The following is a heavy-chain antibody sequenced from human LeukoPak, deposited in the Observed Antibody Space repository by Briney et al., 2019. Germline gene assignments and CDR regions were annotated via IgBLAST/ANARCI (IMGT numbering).Heavy chain of an antibody. Sequence: SVKVSCKASGGTFSSYAISWVRQTPGQGLEWMGGIIPIFGTANYAQKFQGRGTITADESTSTAYMELSSLRSEDTAVYYCARDALKDGYNYVGYWGQGTLVTVSS. CDR1: GGTFSSYA. D-gene: IGHD5-24*01. CDR2: IIPIFGTA. J-gene: IGHJ4*02. CDR3: ARDALKDGYNYVGY. V-gene: IGHV1-69*13.